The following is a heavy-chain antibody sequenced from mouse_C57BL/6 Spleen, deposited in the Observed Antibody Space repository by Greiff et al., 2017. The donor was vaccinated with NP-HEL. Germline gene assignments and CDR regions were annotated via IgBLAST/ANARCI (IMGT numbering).Heavy chain of an antibody. Sequence: QVQLQQSGAELVRPGTSVKVSCKASGYAFTNYLIEWVKQRPGQGLEWIGVINPGSGGTNYNEKFKGKATLTADKSSSTAYMQLSSLTSEDSAVYFCARSRDYYGSGFAYWGQGTLVTVSA. J-gene: IGHJ3*01. CDR2: INPGSGGT. V-gene: IGHV1-54*01. CDR3: ARSRDYYGSGFAY. D-gene: IGHD1-1*01. CDR1: GYAFTNYL.